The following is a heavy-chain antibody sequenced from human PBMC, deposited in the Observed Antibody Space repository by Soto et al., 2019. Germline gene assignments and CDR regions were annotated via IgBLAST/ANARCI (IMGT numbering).Heavy chain of an antibody. CDR3: ARVAY. V-gene: IGHV3-21*01. Sequence: GGSLRLSCADPGFTFSSYSMNWVRQVPGKGLEWVASISSASSETWYADSVKGRFIISRDNAQDSLFLQMNTLRPEDSAIYYCARVAYWGPGTQVTVSS. CDR1: GFTFSSYS. CDR2: ISSASSET. J-gene: IGHJ4*02.